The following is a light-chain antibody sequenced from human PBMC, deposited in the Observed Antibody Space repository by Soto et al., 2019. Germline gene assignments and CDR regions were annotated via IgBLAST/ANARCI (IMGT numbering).Light chain of an antibody. J-gene: IGKJ3*01. V-gene: IGKV4-1*01. CDR1: QSVLYTSNNKNS. CDR3: QQYLRAPFT. CDR2: WAS. Sequence: DTVMTQSPDSLAVSLGERATINCKSSQSVLYTSNNKNSLAWYQQKPGQPPRLLIYWASTRQSGVPDRFSGSGSETDFSLTISSLQAEDVAVYYCQQYLRAPFTFGPGTNVEIK.